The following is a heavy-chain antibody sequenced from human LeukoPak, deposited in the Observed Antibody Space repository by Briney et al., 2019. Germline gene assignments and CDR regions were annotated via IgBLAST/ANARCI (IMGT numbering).Heavy chain of an antibody. V-gene: IGHV4-59*01. CDR3: ARGTVVTAIDY. D-gene: IGHD2-21*02. J-gene: IGHJ4*02. Sequence: SETLSLTCAVSGGSISNYYWTWIRQPPGKGLEWIGYIYYSGSTNYNPSLKSRVTISVDTSKNQFSLKLSSVTAADTAVYYCARGTVVTAIDYWGQGTLVTVSS. CDR2: IYYSGST. CDR1: GGSISNYY.